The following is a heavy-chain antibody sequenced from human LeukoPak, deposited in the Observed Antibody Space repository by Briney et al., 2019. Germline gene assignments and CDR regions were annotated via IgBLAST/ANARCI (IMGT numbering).Heavy chain of an antibody. D-gene: IGHD2-2*01. CDR1: GYSISRGYH. V-gene: IGHV4-38-2*02. CDR3: ARAPGAAID. Sequence: SETLSLTCSVSGYSISRGYHWGWIRQPPGKGLEWIGGIHHSGSTYYNTSLRSRVSISVDTSKNQFSLKLNSVTAADTAVYYCARAPGAAIDWGQGTLVTVSS. CDR2: IHHSGST. J-gene: IGHJ4*02.